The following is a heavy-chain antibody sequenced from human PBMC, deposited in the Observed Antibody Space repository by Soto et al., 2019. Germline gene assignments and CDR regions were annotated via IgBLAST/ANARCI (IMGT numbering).Heavy chain of an antibody. Sequence: VXXSCKASGYTFTNYGISWVRQAPGQGLEWMGWINTYNANTNYAQKVQGRVTLTTETSTSTAYMELRSLRPDDTAVYYCARDLLYSTRSTVRFDIWGQGTMLTVSS. CDR2: INTYNANT. V-gene: IGHV1-18*01. CDR1: GYTFTNYG. J-gene: IGHJ3*02. D-gene: IGHD6-13*01. CDR3: ARDLLYSTRSTVRFDI.